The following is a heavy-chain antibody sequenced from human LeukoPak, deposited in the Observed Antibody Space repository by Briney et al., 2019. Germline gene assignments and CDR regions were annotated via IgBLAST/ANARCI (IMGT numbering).Heavy chain of an antibody. Sequence: SETLSLTCTVSGGSISSYYWSWIRQPPGKGLEWIGYIYYSGSTNYNPSLKSRVTISVDTSKNQFSLKLSSVTAADTAVYYCARSRARNWNDASPWFDPWGQGTLVTVSS. CDR2: IYYSGST. CDR1: GGSISSYY. CDR3: ARSRARNWNDASPWFDP. V-gene: IGHV4-59*08. D-gene: IGHD1-1*01. J-gene: IGHJ5*02.